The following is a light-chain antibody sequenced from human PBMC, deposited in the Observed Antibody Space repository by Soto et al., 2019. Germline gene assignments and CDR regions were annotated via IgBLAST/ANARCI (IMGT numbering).Light chain of an antibody. Sequence: EIVLTQSPVILSLSPGERATLSCRASQSVSSDLAWYQQEPGQAPRLLIYDASSRAVGIPARFSGGGSGTDFTLTISSLEPEDFAVYYCQQRSSWPLTFGGGTEVEIK. CDR2: DAS. CDR3: QQRSSWPLT. CDR1: QSVSSD. V-gene: IGKV3-11*01. J-gene: IGKJ4*01.